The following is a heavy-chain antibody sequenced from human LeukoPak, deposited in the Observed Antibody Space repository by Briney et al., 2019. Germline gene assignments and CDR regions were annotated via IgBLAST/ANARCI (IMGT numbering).Heavy chain of an antibody. CDR2: ISDSGST. CDR1: GGSIRSDY. V-gene: IGHV4-59*01. D-gene: IGHD6-13*01. Sequence: SETLSLTCTVSGGSIRSDYWNWIRQPPGKGLEWVGYISDSGSTNYNPSLKSRVTISVDTSKNQFSLKLSSVTAADTAVYYCARDQSAAGYDYWGQGTLVTVSS. CDR3: ARDQSAAGYDY. J-gene: IGHJ4*02.